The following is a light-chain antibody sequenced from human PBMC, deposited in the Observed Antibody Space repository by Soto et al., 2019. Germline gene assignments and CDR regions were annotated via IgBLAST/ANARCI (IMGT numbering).Light chain of an antibody. CDR1: QSVSSY. J-gene: IGKJ1*01. Sequence: EIVMTQSPSTLSVAPVERATLSCRASQSVSSYLAWYQKKPGQAPRLLIYGASTRAADIPARFGGSGSGTEFTLTINSLQSEDFAVYYCQQHNNWPQWTCGNGTTG. CDR3: QQHNNWPQWT. V-gene: IGKV3-15*01. CDR2: GAS.